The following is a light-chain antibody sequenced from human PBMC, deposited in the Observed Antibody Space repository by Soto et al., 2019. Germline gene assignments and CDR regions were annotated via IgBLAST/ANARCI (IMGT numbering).Light chain of an antibody. CDR3: QQYNNWPLT. CDR1: QSVSND. J-gene: IGKJ4*01. Sequence: EMLLTQSPGTLSLSPGDRATLSCRASQSVSNDYVAWVQQKPGQTPRLLIYSASTRATGIPARFSGSGSGTEFTLTISSLQSEDFAVYYCQQYNNWPLTFGGGTKVDIK. V-gene: IGKV3-15*01. CDR2: SAS.